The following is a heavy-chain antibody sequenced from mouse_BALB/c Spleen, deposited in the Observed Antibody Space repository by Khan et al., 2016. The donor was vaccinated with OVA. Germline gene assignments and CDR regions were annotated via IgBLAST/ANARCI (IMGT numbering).Heavy chain of an antibody. CDR1: GYTFTDYY. J-gene: IGHJ3*01. CDR3: ARRNYFGYTFAY. Sequence: QVQLKQSGAELARPGASVKLSCKASGYTFTDYYINWVKQRTGQGLEWIGEISPGSGDTYYNERFKGKATLTADKSSSTAYMQLSSLTSEASAGYFCARRNYFGYTFAYWGQGTLVTVAA. CDR2: ISPGSGDT. V-gene: IGHV1-77*01. D-gene: IGHD1-2*01.